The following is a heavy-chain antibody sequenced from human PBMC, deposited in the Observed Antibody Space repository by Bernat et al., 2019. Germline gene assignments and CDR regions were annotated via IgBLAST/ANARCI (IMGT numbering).Heavy chain of an antibody. V-gene: IGHV4-31*03. D-gene: IGHD3-10*01. J-gene: IGHJ6*03. CDR1: GGSISSGGYY. CDR3: ARISYYGSGSFYYYYYMDV. CDR2: IYYSWST. Sequence: QVQLQESGPGLVKPSQTLSLTCTVSGGSISSGGYYWSWIRQHPGKGLEWIGYIYYSWSTYYNPSLKSRVTISVDTSKNQFSLKLISVTAADTAVYYCARISYYGSGSFYYYYYMDVWGKGTTVTVSS.